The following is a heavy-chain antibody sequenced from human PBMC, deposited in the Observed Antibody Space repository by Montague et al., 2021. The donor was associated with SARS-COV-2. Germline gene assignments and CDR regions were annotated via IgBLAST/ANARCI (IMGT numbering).Heavy chain of an antibody. D-gene: IGHD3-10*01. CDR2: IYYSGST. Sequence: SETLSLTCTVSGGSISSSSYYWGWIRQPPGKGLEWIGSIYYSGSTYYNPSLKSRVTMSVDTSKNQFSLKLSSVTAADTAVYYCARVATMVRGVIPGYFDYWGQGTLVTVSS. J-gene: IGHJ4*02. CDR1: GGSISSSSYY. V-gene: IGHV4-39*01. CDR3: ARVATMVRGVIPGYFDY.